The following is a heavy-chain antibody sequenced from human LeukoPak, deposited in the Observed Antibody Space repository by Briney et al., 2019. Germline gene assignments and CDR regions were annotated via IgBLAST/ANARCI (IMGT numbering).Heavy chain of an antibody. Sequence: EASVKVSCKASGYTFTNYTIHWVRQAPGQRLEWMGWINAGNGNTKYSQKFQGRVTITRDTSASTAYMELSSLRSEDTAVYYCARDRVVVVPAAIGGMDVWGQGTTVTVSS. J-gene: IGHJ6*02. D-gene: IGHD2-2*02. V-gene: IGHV1-3*01. CDR3: ARDRVVVVPAAIGGMDV. CDR1: GYTFTNYT. CDR2: INAGNGNT.